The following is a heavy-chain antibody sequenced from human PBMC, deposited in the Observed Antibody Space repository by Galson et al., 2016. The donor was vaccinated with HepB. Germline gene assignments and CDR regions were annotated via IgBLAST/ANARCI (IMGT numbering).Heavy chain of an antibody. J-gene: IGHJ6*03. CDR2: MNGRGST. CDR3: ARSGSRYNWNDDTLGSYYYYFMDV. Sequence: ETLSLTCAVYGGSFSGDHWTWIRQPPGKGLEWIGEMNGRGSTNFNPSIKSRVTISVDTFKNQFSLKLSSVTAADTAVYYCARSGSRYNWNDDTLGSYYYYFMDVWGKGTTVTVSS. V-gene: IGHV4-34*01. CDR1: GGSFSGDH. D-gene: IGHD1-20*01.